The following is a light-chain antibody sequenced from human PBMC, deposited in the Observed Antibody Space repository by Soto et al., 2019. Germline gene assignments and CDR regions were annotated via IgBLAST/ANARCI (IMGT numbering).Light chain of an antibody. CDR3: SAYTSSSTLV. V-gene: IGLV2-14*01. J-gene: IGLJ1*01. CDR2: DVS. CDR1: SSDVGGYTY. Sequence: QSAMTQPASVSGSPGQSITISCTGTSSDVGGYTYVSWYQQHPGKAPKLMIYDVSNRPSGVSNRFSGSKSGNTASLTISGLQAEYEAEYYCSAYTSSSTLVFGTGTKLTVL.